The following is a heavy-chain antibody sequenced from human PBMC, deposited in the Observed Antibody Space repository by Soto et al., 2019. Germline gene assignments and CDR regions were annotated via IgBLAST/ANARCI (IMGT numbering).Heavy chain of an antibody. J-gene: IGHJ6*02. CDR2: INPNSGGT. CDR1: GYTFTGYY. V-gene: IGHV1-2*02. CDR3: ARDRTAATHQYYYGMDV. D-gene: IGHD2-15*01. Sequence: GASVKVSCKASGYTFTGYYMHWVRQAPGQGLEWMGWINPNSGGTNYAQKFQGRVTMTRDTSIGTAYMELSRLRSDDTAVYYCARDRTAATHQYYYGMDVWGQGTTVTVSS.